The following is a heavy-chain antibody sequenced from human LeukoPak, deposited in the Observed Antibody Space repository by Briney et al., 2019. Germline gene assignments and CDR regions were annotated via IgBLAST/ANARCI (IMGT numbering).Heavy chain of an antibody. CDR1: GGSISSGSYY. V-gene: IGHV4-61*02. CDR2: IYTSGST. CDR3: ARHSSRRDGFDI. J-gene: IGHJ3*02. Sequence: PSETLSLTCTVSGGSISSGSYYWSWIRQPAGKGLEWTGRIYTSGSTNYNPSLKSRVTISIDSSKNQFSLRLASVTAADTAVYYCARHSSRRDGFDIWGQGTMVTVSS. D-gene: IGHD6-19*01.